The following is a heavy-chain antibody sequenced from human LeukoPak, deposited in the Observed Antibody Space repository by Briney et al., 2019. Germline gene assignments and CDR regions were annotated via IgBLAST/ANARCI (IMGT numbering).Heavy chain of an antibody. J-gene: IGHJ4*02. Sequence: ASVKVSCKASGYTFTGYYMHWVRQAPGQGLEWVGWINPNSGATEYAQTFQGRVTMTRDTSISTVYMELSSLRSDDTAVYYCARGRHLDTATFDENYWGQGTLVTVSS. CDR2: INPNSGAT. D-gene: IGHD5-18*01. CDR3: ARGRHLDTATFDENY. V-gene: IGHV1-2*02. CDR1: GYTFTGYY.